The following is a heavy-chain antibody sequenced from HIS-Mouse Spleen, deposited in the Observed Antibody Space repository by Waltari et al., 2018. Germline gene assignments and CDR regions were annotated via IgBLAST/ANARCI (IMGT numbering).Heavy chain of an antibody. CDR3: ARAYYYGSGSYYKGYFDY. J-gene: IGHJ4*02. CDR2: IYYSGSN. CDR1: GGSISSSSYY. Sequence: QLQLQESGPGLVKPSDTLSLTCTVSGGSISSSSYYWGWIHQPPGKGLEWIGSIYYSGSNYYNPSLKSRVTISVDTSKNQFSLKLSSVTAADTAVYYCARAYYYGSGSYYKGYFDYWGQGTLVTVSS. V-gene: IGHV4-39*07. D-gene: IGHD3-10*01.